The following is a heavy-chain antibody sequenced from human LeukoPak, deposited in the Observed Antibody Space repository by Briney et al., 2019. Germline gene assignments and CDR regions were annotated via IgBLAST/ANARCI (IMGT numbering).Heavy chain of an antibody. CDR2: MYPSDSDT. J-gene: IGHJ4*02. V-gene: IGHV5-51*01. CDR1: GYSFTSYW. Sequence: GESLKISCKGSGYSFTSYWVGWVRQMPGKGLEWMWIMYPSDSDTRYSPSFQGQVTISVDKSISTAYLQWSSLKASNTAMYYCGRHLYGGNSAIDYWGQGTLVTVSS. D-gene: IGHD4-23*01. CDR3: GRHLYGGNSAIDY.